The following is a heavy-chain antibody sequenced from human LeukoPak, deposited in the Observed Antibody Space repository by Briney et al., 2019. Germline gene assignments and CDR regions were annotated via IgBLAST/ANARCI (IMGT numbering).Heavy chain of an antibody. J-gene: IGHJ4*02. CDR1: GFTFTSYG. Sequence: ASVKVSCKASGFTFTSYGISWVRQAPGQGLEWMGWISAYNGNTNYAQKLQGRVTMTTDTSTSTAYMELSRLRSDDTAVYYCARALHTYGSAIGTYGYWGQGTLVTVSS. CDR3: ARALHTYGSAIGTYGY. CDR2: ISAYNGNT. D-gene: IGHD3-10*01. V-gene: IGHV1-18*01.